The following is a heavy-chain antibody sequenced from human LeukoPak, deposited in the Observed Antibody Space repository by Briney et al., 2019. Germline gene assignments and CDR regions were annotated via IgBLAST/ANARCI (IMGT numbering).Heavy chain of an antibody. D-gene: IGHD3-10*01. J-gene: IGHJ5*02. CDR1: GFTFSSYS. CDR3: ARVTGQYYYGSGSPSFDP. CDR2: ISSSSSTI. V-gene: IGHV3-48*02. Sequence: GGSLRLSCAASGFTFSSYSMNWVRQAPGKGLEWVSYISSSSSTIYYADPVKGRFTISRDNAKNSLYLQMNSLRDEDTAVYYCARVTGQYYYGSGSPSFDPWGQGTLVTVSS.